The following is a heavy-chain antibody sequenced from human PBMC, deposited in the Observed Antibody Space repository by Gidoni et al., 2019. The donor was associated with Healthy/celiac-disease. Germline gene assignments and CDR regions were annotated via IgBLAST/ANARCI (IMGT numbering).Heavy chain of an antibody. D-gene: IGHD3-10*01. CDR1: AFSLSTSGVG. V-gene: IGHV2-5*01. Sequence: QITLKESGPTLVKPTQTLTLTCTFSAFSLSTSGVGVGWIRQPPGKALEWLALIYWNDDKRYSPSLKSRLTITKDTSKNQVVLTMTNMDPVDTATYYCAHMILLWFGPPKGFPYYFDYWGQGTLVTVSS. J-gene: IGHJ4*02. CDR2: IYWNDDK. CDR3: AHMILLWFGPPKGFPYYFDY.